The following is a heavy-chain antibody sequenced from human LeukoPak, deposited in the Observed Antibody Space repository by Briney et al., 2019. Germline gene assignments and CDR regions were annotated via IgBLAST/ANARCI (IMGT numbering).Heavy chain of an antibody. CDR3: AHRFLLSGYYGIFDY. CDR2: IYWDDDK. Sequence: SGPTLVKPTQTPTLTCAFSGFSLSTSGVGVGWIRQPPGKALEWLALIYWDDDKRYTPSLVGRLTITKDTSANQVVLTVTNMDPVDTATYYCAHRFLLSGYYGIFDYWGQGALVTVSS. D-gene: IGHD3-3*01. V-gene: IGHV2-5*02. J-gene: IGHJ4*02. CDR1: GFSLSTSGVG.